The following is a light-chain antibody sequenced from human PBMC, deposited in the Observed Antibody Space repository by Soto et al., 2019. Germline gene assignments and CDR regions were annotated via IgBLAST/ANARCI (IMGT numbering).Light chain of an antibody. CDR1: SSDVCGYNY. J-gene: IGLJ1*01. V-gene: IGLV2-14*01. CDR2: DAS. CDR3: SSYTTSNTRQIV. Sequence: QSALTQPASVSGSPGQSITISCTGTSSDVCGYNYVSWYQQHPGKAPKFMIYDASNRPSGVSNRFSGSKSGNTASPTISGLQAEDEADYYCSSYTTSNTRQIVFGTGTKVTVL.